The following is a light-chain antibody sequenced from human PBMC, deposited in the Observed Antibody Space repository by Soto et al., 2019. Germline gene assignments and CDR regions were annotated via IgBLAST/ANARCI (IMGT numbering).Light chain of an antibody. V-gene: IGLV2-8*01. CDR2: EVS. Sequence: LTQPPSASGSPGQSVTISCTGTTSDVGAYNYVSWYQQHPGKAPKLVIYEVSRRPSGVPDCFSGSKSGNTASLTVSGLQAEDEADYYCSSYAGDNKGVFGTG. J-gene: IGLJ1*01. CDR1: TSDVGAYNY. CDR3: SSYAGDNKGV.